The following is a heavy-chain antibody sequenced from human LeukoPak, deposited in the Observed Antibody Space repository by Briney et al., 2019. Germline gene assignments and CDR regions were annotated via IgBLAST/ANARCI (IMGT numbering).Heavy chain of an antibody. D-gene: IGHD3-9*01. CDR1: GYTFTSYG. Sequence: GASVKVSCKASGYTFTSYGISWVRQAPGQGLEWMGWISAYNGNTNYAQKFQGRVTITADESTSTACMELSSLRSEDTAVYYCARGILYYDILTGYYPRGDFDYWGQGTLVTVSS. CDR3: ARGILYYDILTGYYPRGDFDY. V-gene: IGHV1-18*01. CDR2: ISAYNGNT. J-gene: IGHJ4*02.